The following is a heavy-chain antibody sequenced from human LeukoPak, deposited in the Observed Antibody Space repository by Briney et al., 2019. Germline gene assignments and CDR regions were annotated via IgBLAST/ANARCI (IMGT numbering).Heavy chain of an antibody. V-gene: IGHV3-23*01. Sequence: PGGSLRLSCAAAGFTFSDYGMNWVRQAPGKGLEWVSAISGSGGSTYYADSVKGRFTISRDNSKNTLYLQMNSLRAEDTAVYYCARRRYSGSSQHFDYWGQGTLVTVSS. D-gene: IGHD1-26*01. CDR1: GFTFSDYG. CDR3: ARRRYSGSSQHFDY. CDR2: ISGSGGST. J-gene: IGHJ4*02.